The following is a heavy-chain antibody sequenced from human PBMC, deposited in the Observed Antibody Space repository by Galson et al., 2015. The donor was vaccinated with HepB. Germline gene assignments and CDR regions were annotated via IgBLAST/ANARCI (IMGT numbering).Heavy chain of an antibody. V-gene: IGHV1-18*04. D-gene: IGHD3-3*01. CDR3: ARDARGIFGVQLNWFDP. CDR2: ISAYNGNT. J-gene: IGHJ5*02. Sequence: SVKVSCKASGYTFTSYGISWVRQAPGQGLEWMGWISAYNGNTNYAQKLQGRVTMTTDTSTSTAYMELRSLRSDDTAVYYCARDARGIFGVQLNWFDPWGQGTLVTVSS. CDR1: GYTFTSYG.